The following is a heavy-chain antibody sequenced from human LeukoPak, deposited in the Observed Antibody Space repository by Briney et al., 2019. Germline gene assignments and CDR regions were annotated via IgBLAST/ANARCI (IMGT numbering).Heavy chain of an antibody. J-gene: IGHJ3*02. V-gene: IGHV4-4*02. D-gene: IGHD3-16*01. CDR3: ARDPGGGYKDDALDI. CDR1: GASISSIDW. CDR2: IYHSGTT. Sequence: SETLSLTCTVSGASISSIDWWTWVRQPPGKGLEWIGQIYHSGTTNYSPSLKSRVTISVDKSKNQFSLNLNSVTAADTGMYYCARDPGGGYKDDALDIWGQGTMVTVSS.